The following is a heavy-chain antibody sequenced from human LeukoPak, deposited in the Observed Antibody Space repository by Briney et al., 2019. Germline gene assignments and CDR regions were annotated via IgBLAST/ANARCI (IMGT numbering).Heavy chain of an antibody. CDR3: AKRGVVIRVILVGFDKEAYYFDS. J-gene: IGHJ4*02. CDR2: ISDSGGRT. Sequence: GGSLRLSCAVSGITLSNYGMSWVRQAPGKGLEWVAGISDSGGRTNYADSVKGRFTISRDNPKNTLYLQMNSLRAEDTAVYFCAKRGVVIRVILVGFDKEAYYFDSWRQGALVTVSS. D-gene: IGHD3-22*01. V-gene: IGHV3-23*01. CDR1: GITLSNYG.